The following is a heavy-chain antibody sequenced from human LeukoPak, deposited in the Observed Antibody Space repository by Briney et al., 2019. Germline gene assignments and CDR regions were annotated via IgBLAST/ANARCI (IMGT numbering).Heavy chain of an antibody. CDR1: GGSFSGYY. CDR3: ARGPLAYCGGDCYSPFDY. J-gene: IGHJ4*02. V-gene: IGHV4-34*01. Sequence: SETLSLTCAVYGGSFSGYYWSWIRQPPGKGLEWIGEINHSRSTNYNPSLKSRVTISVDTSKNQFSLKLSSVTAADTAVYYCARGPLAYCGGDCYSPFDYWGQGTLVTVSS. CDR2: INHSRST. D-gene: IGHD2-21*02.